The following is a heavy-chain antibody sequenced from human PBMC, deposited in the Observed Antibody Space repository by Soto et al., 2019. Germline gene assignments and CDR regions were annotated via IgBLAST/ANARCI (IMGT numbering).Heavy chain of an antibody. CDR2: VEYSGST. CDR1: GGSISNYY. CDR3: ARGVGVSSWRFTWFAT. D-gene: IGHD6-13*01. V-gene: IGHV4-59*01. Sequence: PSETLSLTCTVSGGSISNYYWSWIRQPPGKGLEWVGDVEYSGSTNDNPSLKSRGTISVGTSKNQCSLTLSSWTAADTAVYYCARGVGVSSWRFTWFATRGQGPMLPVSS. J-gene: IGHJ5*02.